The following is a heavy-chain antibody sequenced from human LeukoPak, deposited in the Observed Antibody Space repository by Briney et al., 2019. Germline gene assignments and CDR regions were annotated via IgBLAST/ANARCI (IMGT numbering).Heavy chain of an antibody. CDR1: GGSISSYY. J-gene: IGHJ4*02. CDR3: ARHSPGDFWSGYYADFDY. CDR2: IYYSGST. Sequence: PSETLSLTCTVSGGSISSYYWSWIRQPPGKGLEWIGYIYYSGSTNYNPSLKSRVTISVDTSKNQFSLKLSSVTAADTAVYYCARHSPGDFWSGYYADFDYWGQGTLVTVSS. V-gene: IGHV4-59*08. D-gene: IGHD3-3*01.